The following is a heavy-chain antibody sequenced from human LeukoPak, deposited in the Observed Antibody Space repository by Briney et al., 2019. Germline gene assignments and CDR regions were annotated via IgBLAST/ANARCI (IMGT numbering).Heavy chain of an antibody. V-gene: IGHV3-11*01. Sequence: PGGSLRLSCAASGFTFSDYYMSWIRQAPGKGLEWVSYISSSGSTIYYADSVKGRFTISRDNAKNSLYLQMNSLKTEDTAVYYCTRDRLGGSYPYYFDYWGQGTLVTVSS. D-gene: IGHD1-26*01. CDR3: TRDRLGGSYPYYFDY. CDR2: ISSSGSTI. CDR1: GFTFSDYY. J-gene: IGHJ4*02.